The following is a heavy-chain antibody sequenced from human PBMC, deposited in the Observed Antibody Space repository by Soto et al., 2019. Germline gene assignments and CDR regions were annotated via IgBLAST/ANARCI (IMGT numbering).Heavy chain of an antibody. Sequence: QVQLVQSGAEVKKPGASVKVSCKASGYTFTSYGISWVRQAPGQGLEWMGWISAYNGNTNYAQKLQGRVTMTTDTAKSTGYMALGSLGYDDTGVYYCARESPPADHWGKGTLVTVSS. V-gene: IGHV1-18*01. CDR2: ISAYNGNT. CDR1: GYTFTSYG. CDR3: ARESPPADH. J-gene: IGHJ4*02.